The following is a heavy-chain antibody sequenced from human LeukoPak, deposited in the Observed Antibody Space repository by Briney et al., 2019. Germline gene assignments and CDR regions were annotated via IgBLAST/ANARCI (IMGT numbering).Heavy chain of an antibody. Sequence: GGSLRLSCAASGFTFSNYWVHWVRQAPGKGLVWVSRIKSDGTYTTYADSVKGRFTISRDNAKNTLYLQMNSQRAEDTAVYYCARDSSYGYDYWGQGTLVTVSS. V-gene: IGHV3-74*01. CDR3: ARDSSYGYDY. CDR1: GFTFSNYW. J-gene: IGHJ4*02. D-gene: IGHD5-18*01. CDR2: IKSDGTYT.